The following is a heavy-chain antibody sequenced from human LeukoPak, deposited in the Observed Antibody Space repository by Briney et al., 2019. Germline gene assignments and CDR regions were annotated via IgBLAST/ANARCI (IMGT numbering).Heavy chain of an antibody. Sequence: PGGSLRLSCAASGFTFSSYWMSWVRQAPGKGLEWVANIKQDGSEKYYVDSVKGRFTISRDNAKNSLYLQMNSLRAEDTAVYYCARGPLVGATMGFLNYWGQGTLVTVSS. CDR2: IKQDGSEK. V-gene: IGHV3-7*01. CDR3: ARGPLVGATMGFLNY. J-gene: IGHJ4*02. CDR1: GFTFSSYW. D-gene: IGHD1-26*01.